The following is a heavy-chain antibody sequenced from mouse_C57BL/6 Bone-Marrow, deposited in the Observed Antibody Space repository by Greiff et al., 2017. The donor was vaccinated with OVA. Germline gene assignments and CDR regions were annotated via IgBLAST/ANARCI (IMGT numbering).Heavy chain of an antibody. CDR3: ARPGLYWYFDV. Sequence: QVQLKESGPGLVQPSQSLSITCTVSGFSLTSYGVHWVRQSPGKGLEWLGVIWSGGSTDYNAAFISRLSISKDNSKSQVFFKMNSLQADDTAIYYCARPGLYWYFDVWGTGTTVTVSS. CDR2: IWSGGST. V-gene: IGHV2-2*01. J-gene: IGHJ1*03. CDR1: GFSLTSYG.